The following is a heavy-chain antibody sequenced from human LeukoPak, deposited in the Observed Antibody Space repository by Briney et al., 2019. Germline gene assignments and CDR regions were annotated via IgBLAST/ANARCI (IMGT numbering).Heavy chain of an antibody. Sequence: SETLSLTCTVSGGSICSYYWSWIRQPAGKGLEWIGRIYTSGSTNYNPSLKSRVTMSVDTSKNQFSLKLSSVTAADTAVYYCARDVRRAYYGSRSSYWFDPWGQGTLVTVSS. D-gene: IGHD3-10*01. CDR1: GGSICSYY. V-gene: IGHV4-4*07. J-gene: IGHJ5*02. CDR3: ARDVRRAYYGSRSSYWFDP. CDR2: IYTSGST.